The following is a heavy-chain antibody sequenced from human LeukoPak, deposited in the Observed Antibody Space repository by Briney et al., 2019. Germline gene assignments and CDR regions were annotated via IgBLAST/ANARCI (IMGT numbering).Heavy chain of an antibody. J-gene: IGHJ4*02. D-gene: IGHD2-21*01. V-gene: IGHV3-9*01. CDR2: ISWNSGSI. Sequence: GGSLRLSCAASGFTFDDYAMHWVRQAPGKGLERVSGISWNSGSIGYADSVKDRFTISRDNAKNSLYLQMNSLRAEDTALYYCAKDKGSLAYCGADCYSRFFDYWGQGTRVTVSS. CDR1: GFTFDDYA. CDR3: AKDKGSLAYCGADCYSRFFDY.